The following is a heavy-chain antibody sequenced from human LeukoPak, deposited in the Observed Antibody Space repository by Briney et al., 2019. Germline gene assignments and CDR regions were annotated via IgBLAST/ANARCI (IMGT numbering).Heavy chain of an antibody. CDR2: IYTSGST. V-gene: IGHV4-4*07. CDR1: GASISTYY. CDR3: AGRRITIFGVVSGIDY. Sequence: SETLSLTCTVSGASISTYYWSWIRQPAGKGLEWIGRIYTSGSTNYNPSLKSRVTISVDTSKNQFSLKLSSVTAADTAVYYCAGRRITIFGVVSGIDYWGQGTLVTVSS. J-gene: IGHJ4*02. D-gene: IGHD3-3*01.